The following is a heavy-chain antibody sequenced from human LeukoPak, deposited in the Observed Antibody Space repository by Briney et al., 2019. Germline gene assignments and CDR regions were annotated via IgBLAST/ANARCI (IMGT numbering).Heavy chain of an antibody. CDR2: IKQDGREK. D-gene: IGHD3-10*01. V-gene: IGHV3-7*01. J-gene: IGHJ3*02. CDR1: GFTFSSYW. CDR3: ARVKLGGFGELSSAFDI. Sequence: GGSLRLSCAASGFTFSSYWLSWVRQAPGKGLEWVANIKQDGREKYYVDSVKGRFTISRDNAKNSLYLQMNSLRAEDTAVYYCARVKLGGFGELSSAFDIWGQGTMVTVSS.